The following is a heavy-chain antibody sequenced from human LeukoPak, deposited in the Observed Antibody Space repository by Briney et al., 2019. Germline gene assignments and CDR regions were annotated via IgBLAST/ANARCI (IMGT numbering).Heavy chain of an antibody. D-gene: IGHD2-2*01. CDR2: IWYDGSNK. V-gene: IGHV3-33*01. Sequence: TGGSLRLSCAASGFTFSSYGMHWVRQAPGKGLEWVAVIWYDGSNKYYADSVKGRFTISRDNSKNTLYLQMNSLRAEDTAVYYCARDHPYCSSTSCPLDYWGQGTLVTVSS. CDR1: GFTFSSYG. CDR3: ARDHPYCSSTSCPLDY. J-gene: IGHJ4*02.